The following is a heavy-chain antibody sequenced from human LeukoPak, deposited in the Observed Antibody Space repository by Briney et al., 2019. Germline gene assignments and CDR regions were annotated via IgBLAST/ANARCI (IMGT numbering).Heavy chain of an antibody. J-gene: IGHJ4*02. CDR2: ITGGGSST. D-gene: IGHD6-13*01. CDR3: AKGLYTSSGYHFQS. V-gene: IGHV3-23*01. CDR1: AFTFSSCA. Sequence: SGGSLRLSCAASAFTFSSCAMSWVRQAPGKGLEWVSTITGGGSSTYYADSVKGRFTISRDNSKNTLFLQMASLGAGDTAIYYCAKGLYTSSGYHFQSWGQGTLVTVSS.